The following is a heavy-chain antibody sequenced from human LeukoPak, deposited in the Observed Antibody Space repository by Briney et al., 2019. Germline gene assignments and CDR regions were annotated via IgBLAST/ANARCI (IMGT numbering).Heavy chain of an antibody. CDR1: GFTFSSYA. CDR2: ISGSGNRT. J-gene: IGHJ6*02. Sequence: GSLRLSCAASGFTFSSYAMSWVRQAPGKGLEWVSSISGSGNRTYYADSVKGRFTISRGNSKNTLFLQMNSLRAEDTAVYYCAKNLYCGGGSCYPSALGMDVWGQGTTVTVSS. V-gene: IGHV3-23*01. D-gene: IGHD2-15*01. CDR3: AKNLYCGGGSCYPSALGMDV.